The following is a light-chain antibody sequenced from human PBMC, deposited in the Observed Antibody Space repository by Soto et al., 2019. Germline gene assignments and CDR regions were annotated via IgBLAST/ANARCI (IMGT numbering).Light chain of an antibody. CDR2: SNN. CDR3: AAWDDSLNGWV. J-gene: IGLJ3*02. V-gene: IGLV1-44*01. Sequence: QSVQTQPPSASGTPGQRVTISCSGSNSNIGSNTVNWYQQVPGTAPKLLIYSNNQRPSGVPDRFSGSKSGTSASLAISGLQSEDEADYSCAAWDDSLNGWVFGGGTKLTVL. CDR1: NSNIGSNT.